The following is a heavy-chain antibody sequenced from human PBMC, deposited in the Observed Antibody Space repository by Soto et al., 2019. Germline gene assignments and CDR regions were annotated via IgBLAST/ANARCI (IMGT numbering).Heavy chain of an antibody. CDR2: ISYDGSNK. CDR1: GFTFSSYA. CDR3: ARVRWGDYLGLDFGGVDY. V-gene: IGHV3-30-3*01. Sequence: QVQLVESGGGVVQPGRSLRLSCAASGFTFSSYAMHWVRQAPGKGLEWVAVISYDGSNKYYADSVKGRFTISRDNSKNTLYLQRNSLRAEDTAVYYCARVRWGDYLGLDFGGVDYWGQGTLVTVSS. J-gene: IGHJ4*02. D-gene: IGHD4-17*01.